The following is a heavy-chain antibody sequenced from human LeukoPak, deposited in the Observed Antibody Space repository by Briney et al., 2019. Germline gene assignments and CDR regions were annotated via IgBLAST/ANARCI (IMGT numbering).Heavy chain of an antibody. Sequence: SETLSLTCTVSGGSISSSSYYWGWIRQPPGKGLEWIGSIYYSGSTYYNPSLKSRVTISVDTSKNRFSLKLSSVTAADTAMYYCARSYSSSDHYYYYGMDVWGQGTTVTVSS. J-gene: IGHJ6*02. CDR2: IYYSGST. CDR3: ARSYSSSDHYYYYGMDV. V-gene: IGHV4-39*01. D-gene: IGHD6-13*01. CDR1: GGSISSSSYY.